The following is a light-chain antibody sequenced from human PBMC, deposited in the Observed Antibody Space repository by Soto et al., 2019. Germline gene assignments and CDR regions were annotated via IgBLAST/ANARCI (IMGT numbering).Light chain of an antibody. J-gene: IGKJ1*01. CDR1: QSVSIN. CDR3: QQYNDWPLT. Sequence: EILMTQSPVTLSVSPGERATLSCRASQSVSINLAWYQQKPGQAPSLLIYGAVTRATGIPARFSGTGSGTEFTLTISSLQSEDFALYYCQQYNDWPLTFGQGTKVEI. CDR2: GAV. V-gene: IGKV3-15*01.